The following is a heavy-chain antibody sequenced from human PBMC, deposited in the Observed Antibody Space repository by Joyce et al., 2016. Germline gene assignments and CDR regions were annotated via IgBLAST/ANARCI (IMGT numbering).Heavy chain of an antibody. CDR1: GFTFRRYW. CDR3: VRLAEYFDQ. J-gene: IGHJ4*02. D-gene: IGHD6-6*01. Sequence: EVQLVESGGGLVQPGGSLRLSCAASGFTFRRYWLSWVRQAPGKGLEWVANIKYDGSDKYSAYAMKGRVTISRDNAKNSVYLQVNSLRVEDTAVYYCVRLAEYFDQWGQGALVTVSS. V-gene: IGHV3-7*05. CDR2: IKYDGSDK.